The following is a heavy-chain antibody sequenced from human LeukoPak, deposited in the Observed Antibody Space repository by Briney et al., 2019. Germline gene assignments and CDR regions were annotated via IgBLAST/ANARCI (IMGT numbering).Heavy chain of an antibody. J-gene: IGHJ4*02. CDR3: AREGMIIDY. CDR2: INSDGIST. Sequence: PGESLRLSCAASGFTFSSHWMHWVRQAPGKGLMWISHINSDGISTTYADSVKGRFTISRDNAKNTLYLQMNSLRAEDTAVYYCAREGMIIDYWGQGTLVTVSS. V-gene: IGHV3-74*01. CDR1: GFTFSSHW. D-gene: IGHD3-16*01.